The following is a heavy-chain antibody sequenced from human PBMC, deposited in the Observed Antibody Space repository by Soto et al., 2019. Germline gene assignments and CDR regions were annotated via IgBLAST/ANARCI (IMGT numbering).Heavy chain of an antibody. D-gene: IGHD3-22*01. CDR2: IKSKTDGGTT. Sequence: PGGSLRLSCAASGFTFSNAWMSWVRQAPGQGLEWVGRIKSKTDGGTTDYAAPVKGRFTISRDDSKSTLYLQMHSLKTEDTAVYYCTTDRGYYYDSSGYYWSEPWGQGTRVNVA. J-gene: IGHJ5*02. CDR3: TTDRGYYYDSSGYYWSEP. CDR1: GFTFSNAW. V-gene: IGHV3-15*01.